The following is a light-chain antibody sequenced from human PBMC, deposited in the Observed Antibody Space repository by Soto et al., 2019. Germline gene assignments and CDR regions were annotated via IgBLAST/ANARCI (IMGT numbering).Light chain of an antibody. V-gene: IGLV2-14*01. J-gene: IGLJ2*01. CDR1: SSDVGGYNY. CDR2: EVS. CDR3: AVWDDSLSVLV. Sequence: QSALTQPASVSGSPGQSITISCTGTSSDVGGYNYVSWYQQHPGKAPKLMIYEVSNRPSGVPDRFSGSKSGTSASLAISGLRSEDEADYYCAVWDDSLSVLVFGGGTKLTVL.